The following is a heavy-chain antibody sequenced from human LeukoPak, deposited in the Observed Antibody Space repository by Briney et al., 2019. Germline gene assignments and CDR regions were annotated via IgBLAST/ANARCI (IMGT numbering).Heavy chain of an antibody. V-gene: IGHV1-2*06. D-gene: IGHD2-15*01. Sequence: ASVKVSCKAAGYTFTGYYMFWVRQAPAQGLEWMGRINPNSGGTNYAQKVQGRVTMTRDTSISTAYMELSRLRSDDTAVYYCARGYCSGGSCYSVENWFDPWGQGTLVTVSS. CDR2: INPNSGGT. CDR1: GYTFTGYY. J-gene: IGHJ5*02. CDR3: ARGYCSGGSCYSVENWFDP.